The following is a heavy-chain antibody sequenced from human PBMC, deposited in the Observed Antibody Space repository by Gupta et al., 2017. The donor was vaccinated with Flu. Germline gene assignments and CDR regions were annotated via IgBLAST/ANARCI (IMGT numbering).Heavy chain of an antibody. CDR2: IWDDGSNK. D-gene: IGHD3-10*01. J-gene: IGHJ5*02. CDR1: GFTFSSYG. V-gene: IGHV3-33*01. CDR3: AREAGANWFDP. Sequence: QVQLVESGGGVVQPGRSLRLSCAASGFTFSSYGMHWVRQAPGKGLEWVAVIWDDGSNKYYADSVKGRFTISRDNSKNTLYLQMNSLRAEDTAVYYCAREAGANWFDPWGQGTLVTVSS.